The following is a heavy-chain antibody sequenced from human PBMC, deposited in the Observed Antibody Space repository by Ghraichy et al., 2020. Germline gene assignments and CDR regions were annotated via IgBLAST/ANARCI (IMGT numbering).Heavy chain of an antibody. V-gene: IGHV3-66*01. CDR2: IYDDGRT. D-gene: IGHD6-19*01. CDR3: ARGPSVAGSLAFDF. Sequence: GWVCQRPGKGLEWVAAIYDDGRTFYADSVKGRFTISRDDSKNTVSLHMSDLRVEDTALYYCARGPSVAGSLAFDFWGQGTLVSVSS. J-gene: IGHJ4*02.